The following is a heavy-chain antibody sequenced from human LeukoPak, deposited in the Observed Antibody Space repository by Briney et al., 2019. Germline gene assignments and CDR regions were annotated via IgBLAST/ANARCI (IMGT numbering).Heavy chain of an antibody. CDR1: GFTFSSYA. CDR3: AKTPYYYDSSGYYDY. D-gene: IGHD3-22*01. J-gene: IGHJ4*02. CDR2: ISGSGGST. Sequence: GGSLRLSCAASGFTFSSYAMSWVRQAPGKGLEWVSAISGSGGSTYYADSVEGRFTISRDNSKNTLYLQMNSLRAEDTAVYYCAKTPYYYDSSGYYDYWGQGTLVTVSS. V-gene: IGHV3-23*01.